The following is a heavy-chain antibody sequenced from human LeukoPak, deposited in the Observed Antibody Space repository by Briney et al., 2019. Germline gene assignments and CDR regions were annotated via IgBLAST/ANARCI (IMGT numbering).Heavy chain of an antibody. CDR1: GGSISSGG. CDR2: ISYDGSNK. J-gene: IGHJ4*02. Sequence: LSLTCTVSGGSISSGGYYWSWVRQAPGKGLEWVAVISYDGSNKYYADSVKGRFTISRDNSKNTLYLQMNSLRAEDTAVYYCAKELSGFWYFDYWGQGTLVTVSS. D-gene: IGHD2/OR15-2a*01. CDR3: AKELSGFWYFDY. V-gene: IGHV3-30*18.